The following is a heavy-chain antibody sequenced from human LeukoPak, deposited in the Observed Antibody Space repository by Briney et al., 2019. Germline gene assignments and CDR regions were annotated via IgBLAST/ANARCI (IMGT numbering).Heavy chain of an antibody. Sequence: GGSLRLSCAASGFTFNSYEMNWVRQAPGKGLEWVSYISSSGRTIYYAESVKGRFTISRDNAKKSLSLQMNSLRAEDTAVYFCASSHTGSYPYYFDYWGQGTLVTVSS. V-gene: IGHV3-48*03. J-gene: IGHJ4*02. CDR3: ASSHTGSYPYYFDY. CDR1: GFTFNSYE. CDR2: ISSSGRTI. D-gene: IGHD1-26*01.